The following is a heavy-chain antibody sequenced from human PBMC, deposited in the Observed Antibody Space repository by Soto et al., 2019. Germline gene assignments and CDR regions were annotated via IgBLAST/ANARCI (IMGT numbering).Heavy chain of an antibody. CDR2: ITGGGDNT. CDR3: TQDGGSRDWLTVN. V-gene: IGHV3-23*01. Sequence: EVQLLESGGDLVKPGGSLRLSCAASGFTFTSYAMSWIRQAPGKGLEWVSAITGGGDNTSYADSVKGRFTISRDNSKNALYLQMNSLRAEDTGFFYCTQDGGSRDWLTVNWGQGNLVTVSS. J-gene: IGHJ4*02. CDR1: GFTFTSYA. D-gene: IGHD3-9*01.